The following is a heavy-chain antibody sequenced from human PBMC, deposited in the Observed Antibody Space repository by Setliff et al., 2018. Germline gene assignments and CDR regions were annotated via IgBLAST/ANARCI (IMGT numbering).Heavy chain of an antibody. V-gene: IGHV4-39*01. CDR2: IYYSGST. D-gene: IGHD3-3*01. Sequence: SETLSLTCTVPGGSISSISYYWGWIRQPPGKGLEWIGSIYYSGSTYYNPSLKSRLTISVDTSKNQFFLKLNSVTAADTAVYYCARMSGFLYMDVWGKGTPVTVS. J-gene: IGHJ6*03. CDR3: ARMSGFLYMDV. CDR1: GGSISSISYY.